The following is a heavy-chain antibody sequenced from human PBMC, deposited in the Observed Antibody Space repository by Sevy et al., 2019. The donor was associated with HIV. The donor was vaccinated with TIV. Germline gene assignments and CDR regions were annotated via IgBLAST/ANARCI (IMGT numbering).Heavy chain of an antibody. V-gene: IGHV3-21*01. J-gene: IGHJ4*02. Sequence: GGSLRLSCAASGFSVGSYSMNWVRQAPGKGLEWVSFISFTTNNTYYVDSVKGRFTISRDNAKNSVYLQMNSLRAEDTAGYYCSSGGGYWGQRTLVTVSS. CDR2: ISFTTNNT. CDR1: GFSVGSYS. D-gene: IGHD3-16*01. CDR3: SSGGGY.